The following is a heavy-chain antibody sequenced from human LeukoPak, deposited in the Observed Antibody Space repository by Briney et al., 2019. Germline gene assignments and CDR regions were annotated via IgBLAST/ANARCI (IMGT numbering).Heavy chain of an antibody. J-gene: IGHJ4*02. V-gene: IGHV3-11*03. CDR3: ARWRDGSGYYYEDY. D-gene: IGHD3-22*01. Sequence: GGSLRLSCAASGFTFSDYYMSWIRQAPGKGLEWVSYISSSSSYTNYADSVKGRFTISRDNAKNSLYLQMNSLRAEDTAVYYCARWRDGSGYYYEDYWGQGTLVTVCS. CDR2: ISSSSSYT. CDR1: GFTFSDYY.